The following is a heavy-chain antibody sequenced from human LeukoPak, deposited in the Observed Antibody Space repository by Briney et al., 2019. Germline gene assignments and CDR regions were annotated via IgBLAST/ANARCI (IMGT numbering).Heavy chain of an antibody. Sequence: SETLSLTCAVYGGSFSGYYWSWIRQPPGKGLEWIGEINHSGSTNYNPSLKSRVTISVDTSKNQFSLKLSSVTAADTAVYYCAREGKYYDFWSGYSDYWGQGTLVTVSS. J-gene: IGHJ4*02. CDR3: AREGKYYDFWSGYSDY. V-gene: IGHV4-34*01. CDR1: GGSFSGYY. D-gene: IGHD3-3*01. CDR2: INHSGST.